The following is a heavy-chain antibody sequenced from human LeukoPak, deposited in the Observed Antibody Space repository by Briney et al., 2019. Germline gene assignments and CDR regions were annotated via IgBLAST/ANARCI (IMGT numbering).Heavy chain of an antibody. D-gene: IGHD2-21*02. J-gene: IGHJ6*02. CDR1: GFTFSDSY. CDR3: ARGVTGSLSGLYGMDV. V-gene: IGHV3-11*06. Sequence: PGGSLRLSCAASGFTFSDSYMTWIRQAPGKGLEWVSYISRSGSYTTYADSVEGRFTISGDNAKNSLYLQMNSLRAEDTAVYYCARGVTGSLSGLYGMDVWGQGTTVTVSS. CDR2: ISRSGSYT.